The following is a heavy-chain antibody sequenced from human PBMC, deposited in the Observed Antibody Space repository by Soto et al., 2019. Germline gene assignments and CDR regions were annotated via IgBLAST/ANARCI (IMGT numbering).Heavy chain of an antibody. V-gene: IGHV1-18*01. Sequence: QVQLVQSGAEVKRPGASVKVSCKASGYTFTGYGISWVRQAPGQGLEWMGRINAYNDNTDYAQKFQGRVTLTTDTSTSTAYMELRSLRSDDTAVYYCARIIGAPYLWFDYWGQGTLVTVSS. CDR1: GYTFTGYG. CDR3: ARIIGAPYLWFDY. CDR2: INAYNDNT. J-gene: IGHJ5*01. D-gene: IGHD1-26*01.